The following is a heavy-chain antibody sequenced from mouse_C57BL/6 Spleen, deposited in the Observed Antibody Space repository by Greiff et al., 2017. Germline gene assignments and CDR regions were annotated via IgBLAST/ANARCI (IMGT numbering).Heavy chain of an antibody. D-gene: IGHD1-1*01. CDR1: GFTFSDYG. V-gene: IGHV5-17*01. J-gene: IGHJ2*01. CDR2: ISSGSSTI. CDR3: ARDTTVVPNYFDY. Sequence: EVQVVESGGGLVKPGGSLKLSCAASGFTFSDYGMHWVRQAPEKGLEWVAYISSGSSTIYYADTVKGRFTISRDNAKNTLFLQMTSLRSEDTAMYYCARDTTVVPNYFDYWGQGTTLTVSS.